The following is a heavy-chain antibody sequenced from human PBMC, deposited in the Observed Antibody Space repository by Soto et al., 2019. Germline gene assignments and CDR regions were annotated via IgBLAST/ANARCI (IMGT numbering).Heavy chain of an antibody. Sequence: GGSLRLSCAASGFTFSSYWMSWVRQAPGKGLEWVANIKQGGSEKYDVDAVKGRFTISRDKAKNPLCLQMNSLRGKDTAVYYCSSEVITIFGVVIIRHDYCGQGTLVTVSS. V-gene: IGHV3-7*01. CDR2: IKQGGSEK. CDR1: GFTFSSYW. J-gene: IGHJ4*02. D-gene: IGHD3-3*01. CDR3: SSEVITIFGVVIIRHDY.